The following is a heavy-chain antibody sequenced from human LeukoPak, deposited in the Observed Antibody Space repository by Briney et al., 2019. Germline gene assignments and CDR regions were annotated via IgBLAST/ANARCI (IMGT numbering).Heavy chain of an antibody. D-gene: IGHD2-2*01. J-gene: IGHJ6*03. V-gene: IGHV4-4*07. CDR1: GGSIRSYY. Sequence: NPSETLSLTCTVSGGSIRSYYWNWIRQPAGKGLEWIGRIYTSGSTNYNPSLKSRVTMSVDTSKNQFSLKLSSVTAADTAVYYCARESAAFSYMDVWGKGTTVTVSS. CDR3: ARESAAFSYMDV. CDR2: IYTSGST.